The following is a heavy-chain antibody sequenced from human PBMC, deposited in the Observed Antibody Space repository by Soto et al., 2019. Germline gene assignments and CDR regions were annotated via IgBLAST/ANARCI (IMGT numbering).Heavy chain of an antibody. V-gene: IGHV4-61*01. D-gene: IGHD3-10*01. Sequence: SETLSLTCTVSGGSVSSDNYYWSWIRQPPGKGLEWIGYIYFAGSTDYNPSLKSRVTISLDTSKNQFSLKLSSVTAADTALYYCARESSRGLYGLDVWGQGTTVIVSS. J-gene: IGHJ6*02. CDR3: ARESSRGLYGLDV. CDR2: IYFAGST. CDR1: GGSVSSDNYY.